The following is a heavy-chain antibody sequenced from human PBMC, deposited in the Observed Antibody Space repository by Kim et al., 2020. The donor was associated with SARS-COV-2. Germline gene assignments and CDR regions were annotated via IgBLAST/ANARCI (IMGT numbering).Heavy chain of an antibody. Sequence: ASVKVSCKASGYTFTSYAMHWVCQAPGQRLEWMGWINAGNGNTKYSQKFQGRVTITRDTSASTAYMELSSLRSEDTAVYYCARDQIAVAGIGYFQHGGQGTLVTVSS. CDR3: ARDQIAVAGIGYFQH. J-gene: IGHJ1*01. V-gene: IGHV1-3*01. D-gene: IGHD6-19*01. CDR1: GYTFTSYA. CDR2: INAGNGNT.